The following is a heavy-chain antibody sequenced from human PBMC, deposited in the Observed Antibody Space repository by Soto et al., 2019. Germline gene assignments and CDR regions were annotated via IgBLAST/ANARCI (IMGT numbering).Heavy chain of an antibody. V-gene: IGHV3-74*01. CDR1: GFTFSSYW. J-gene: IGHJ3*02. Sequence: GGSLRLSCAASGFTFSSYWMHWVRQAPGKGLVWVSRINSDGSSTSYADSVKGRFTISRDNAKNTLYLQMNSLRAEDTAVYYCATKDTAMGPDAFDIWGQGTRVTVSS. CDR3: ATKDTAMGPDAFDI. CDR2: INSDGSST. D-gene: IGHD5-18*01.